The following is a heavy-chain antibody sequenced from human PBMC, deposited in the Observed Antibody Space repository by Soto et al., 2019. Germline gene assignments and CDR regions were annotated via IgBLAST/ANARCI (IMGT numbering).Heavy chain of an antibody. V-gene: IGHV3-48*03. D-gene: IGHD2-2*02. CDR2: ISSSGSTI. J-gene: IGHJ5*02. CDR1: GFTFSSYE. CDR3: AREEGKWCSSTSCYTAPELGKHPYKPYNWFDP. Sequence: GGSLRLSCAASGFTFSSYEMNWVRQAPGKGLEWVSYISSSGSTIYYADSVKGRFTISRDNAKNSLYLQMNSLRAEDTAVYYCAREEGKWCSSTSCYTAPELGKHPYKPYNWFDPWGQGTQVTVS.